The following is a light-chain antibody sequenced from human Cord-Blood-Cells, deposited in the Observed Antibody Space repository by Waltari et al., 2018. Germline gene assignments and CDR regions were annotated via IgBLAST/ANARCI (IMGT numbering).Light chain of an antibody. CDR3: SSYTSSSTWV. Sequence: QSALTQPASVSGSPGQSITIPCTGTSSDVGGYNYVSSYQQHPGKAPKLMIDDVRKRPSWVANRFSASTSGSTASLPISALQAADEADYYCSSYTSSSTWVVGGGTKLTVL. J-gene: IGLJ3*02. V-gene: IGLV2-14*01. CDR1: SSDVGGYNY. CDR2: DVR.